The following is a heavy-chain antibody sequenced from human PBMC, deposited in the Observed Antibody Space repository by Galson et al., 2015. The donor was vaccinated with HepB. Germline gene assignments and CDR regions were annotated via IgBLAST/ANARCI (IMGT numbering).Heavy chain of an antibody. CDR1: GFTFSSYA. V-gene: IGHV3-23*01. Sequence: SLRLSCAASGFTFSSYAMSWVRQAPGKGLEWVSAISGSGGSTYYADSVKGRFTISRDNSKNTLYLQMNSPRAEDTAVYYCAKAPSGLRTITMIVVVITQPDYWGQGTLVTVSS. CDR3: AKAPSGLRTITMIVVVITQPDY. J-gene: IGHJ4*02. D-gene: IGHD3-22*01. CDR2: ISGSGGST.